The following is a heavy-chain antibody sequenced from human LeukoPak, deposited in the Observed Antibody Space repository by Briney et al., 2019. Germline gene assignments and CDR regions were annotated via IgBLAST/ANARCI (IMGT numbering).Heavy chain of an antibody. J-gene: IGHJ6*02. V-gene: IGHV3-30*18. CDR2: ISYDGSNK. CDR3: AKNSGLMGYGMDV. Sequence: GSLRLSCAASGFTFSSYGMHWVRQAPGKGLEWVAVISYDGSNKYYADSVKGRFTISRDNSKNTLYLQMNSLRAEDTAVYYCAKNSGLMGYGMDVWGQGTTVTVSS. CDR1: GFTFSSYG. D-gene: IGHD5-12*01.